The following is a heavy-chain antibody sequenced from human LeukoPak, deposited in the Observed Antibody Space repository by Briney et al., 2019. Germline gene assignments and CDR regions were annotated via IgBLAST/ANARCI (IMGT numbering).Heavy chain of an antibody. CDR3: ARSFLEWNNWFDP. D-gene: IGHD3-3*01. Sequence: SETLSLTCTVSGGSISSYYWSWIRQPAGKGLEWIGRIYTSGTTNYNPSLKSRVTMSVGTSKNQFSLKLSSVTAADTAVYYCARSFLEWNNWFDPWGQGTLVTVSS. J-gene: IGHJ5*02. CDR2: IYTSGTT. V-gene: IGHV4-4*07. CDR1: GGSISSYY.